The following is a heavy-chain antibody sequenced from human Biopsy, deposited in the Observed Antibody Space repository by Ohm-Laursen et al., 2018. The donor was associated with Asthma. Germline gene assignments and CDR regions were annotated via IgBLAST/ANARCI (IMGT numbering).Heavy chain of an antibody. D-gene: IGHD6-19*01. Sequence: SVKVSCKAPGGTFSNFAISWVRQAPGQGLEWLGGTMTVFGTTNYAQKFQGRVTITADESTSTAYMEVTSLRSEDTAIYYCARCQVGYSSGWSLLLKKIYYSGMDVWGQGTAVTVSS. CDR1: GGTFSNFA. CDR2: TMTVFGTT. CDR3: ARCQVGYSSGWSLLLKKIYYSGMDV. J-gene: IGHJ6*02. V-gene: IGHV1-69*13.